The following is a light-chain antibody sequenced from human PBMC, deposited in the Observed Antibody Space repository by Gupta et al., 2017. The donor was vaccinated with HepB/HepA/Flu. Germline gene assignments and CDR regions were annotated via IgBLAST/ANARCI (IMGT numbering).Light chain of an antibody. CDR3: QQYYTTPLT. J-gene: IGKJ1*01. CDR1: RSVLYTSNNKNY. V-gene: IGKV4-1*01. Sequence: DIVMTQSPDSLAVSLGERATINCKSSRSVLYTSNNKNYLAWYRQKPGQPPKLLINWASTRESGVPDRVSGSGSGTDFTLTISSLQAEDVAVYYCQQYYTTPLTFGQGTKVEI. CDR2: WAS.